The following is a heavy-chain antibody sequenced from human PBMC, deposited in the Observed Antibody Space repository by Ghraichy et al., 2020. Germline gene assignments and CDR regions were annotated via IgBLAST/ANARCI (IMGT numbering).Heavy chain of an antibody. J-gene: IGHJ4*02. Sequence: GGSLRLSCAASGFTFSSYAMHWVRQAPGKGLEWVAVISYDGSNKYYADSVKGRFTISRDNSKNTLYLQMNSLRAEDTAVYYCARVGDYYGSGSAIDYWGQGTLVTVSS. D-gene: IGHD3-10*01. CDR1: GFTFSSYA. V-gene: IGHV3-30-3*01. CDR2: ISYDGSNK. CDR3: ARVGDYYGSGSAIDY.